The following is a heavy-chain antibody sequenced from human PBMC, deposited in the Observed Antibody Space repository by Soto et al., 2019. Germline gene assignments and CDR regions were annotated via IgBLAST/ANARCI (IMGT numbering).Heavy chain of an antibody. J-gene: IGHJ5*02. Sequence: PSETLSLTCTVSGGSIWGCIRQPPGKGLEWIGYIYYSGSTNYNPSLKSRVTISVDTSKNQFSLKLSSVTAADTAVYYCARELFGRSVWFDPWGQGTLVTVSS. V-gene: IGHV4-59*01. D-gene: IGHD3-10*01. CDR3: ARELFGRSVWFDP. CDR1: GGSI. CDR2: IYYSGST.